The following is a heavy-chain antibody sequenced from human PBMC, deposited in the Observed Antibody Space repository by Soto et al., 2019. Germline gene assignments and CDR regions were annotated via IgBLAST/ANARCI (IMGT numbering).Heavy chain of an antibody. D-gene: IGHD5-12*01. CDR3: ARVHSGYDFPDYFDY. V-gene: IGHV4-59*01. CDR1: GGSISSYY. Sequence: PSETLSLTCTVSGGSISSYYWSRIRQPPGKGLEWIGYIYYSGSTNYNPSLKSRVTISVDTSKNQFSLKLSSVTAADTAVYYCARVHSGYDFPDYFDYWGKGTLVTVSS. CDR2: IYYSGST. J-gene: IGHJ4*02.